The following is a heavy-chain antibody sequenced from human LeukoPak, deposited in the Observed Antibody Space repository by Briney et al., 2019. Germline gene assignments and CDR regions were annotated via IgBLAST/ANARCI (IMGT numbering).Heavy chain of an antibody. D-gene: IGHD6-19*01. CDR3: ASGASSAWYYFDY. CDR2: ISYDGGNE. V-gene: IGHV3-30*03. J-gene: IGHJ4*02. CDR1: GFTFNSYG. Sequence: PGRSLRLSCAASGFTFNSYGMHWVRQTPGKGLEWVAVISYDGGNEYYADSVKGRFTISRDNSKNTLYLQMNSLRAEDTAVYYCASGASSAWYYFDYWGQETLVTVSS.